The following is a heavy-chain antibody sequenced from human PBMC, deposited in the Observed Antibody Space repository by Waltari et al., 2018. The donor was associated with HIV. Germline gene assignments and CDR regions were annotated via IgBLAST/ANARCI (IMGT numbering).Heavy chain of an antibody. V-gene: IGHV4-39*01. J-gene: IGHJ4*02. D-gene: IGHD6-19*01. CDR3: VALRTVTGTIDK. Sequence: QLQLQESGPALVKPSETLSLTCTVSTGYITQSYYWGWVRQFPGTGLEWIGSIYSNGVSHYAPSLKSRVALSGDMSKNQFSLTLTAVTAADTSRYFCVALRTVTGTIDKWGQGTLVTVS. CDR1: TGYITQSYY. CDR2: IYSNGVS.